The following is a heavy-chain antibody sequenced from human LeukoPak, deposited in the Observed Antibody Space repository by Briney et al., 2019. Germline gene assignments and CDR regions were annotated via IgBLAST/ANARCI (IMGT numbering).Heavy chain of an antibody. CDR2: ISYDGSNK. D-gene: IGHD3-22*01. CDR3: AKDGLYYYDSSGYYQPDYYYYYGMDV. Sequence: GGSLRLSCAASGFTFSSYGMHWVRQAPGKGLEWVAVISYDGSNKYYADSVKGRFAISRDNSKNTLYLQMNSLRAEDTAVYYCAKDGLYYYDSSGYYQPDYYYYYGMDVWGQGTTVTVSS. J-gene: IGHJ6*02. CDR1: GFTFSSYG. V-gene: IGHV3-30*18.